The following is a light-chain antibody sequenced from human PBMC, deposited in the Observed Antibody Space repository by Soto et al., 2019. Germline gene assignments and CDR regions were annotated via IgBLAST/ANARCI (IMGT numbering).Light chain of an antibody. CDR3: QQRSSWPFT. Sequence: EIVLTQSPATLSLSPGERATLSCRASQNINSYLAWYQQKPGHAPRLLIYATSNRATGIPARFSGSGSGTDFTLSISSLEPEDFAVYYCQQRSSWPFTFGPGTKVGIK. J-gene: IGKJ3*01. CDR2: ATS. V-gene: IGKV3-11*01. CDR1: QNINSY.